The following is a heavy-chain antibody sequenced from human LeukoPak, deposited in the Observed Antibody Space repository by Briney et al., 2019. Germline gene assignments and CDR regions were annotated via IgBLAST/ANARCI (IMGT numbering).Heavy chain of an antibody. CDR3: ARLDCSGGSCYSGTYYFGC. CDR1: SYSISSGYY. D-gene: IGHD2-15*01. CDR2: IYHSGST. J-gene: IGHJ4*02. V-gene: IGHV4-38-2*01. Sequence: SETLSLTCVVSSYSISSGYYWGWIRQPPGKGLEWIGSIYHSGSTYYNPSLKSRVTISVDTSKNQFSLRLNSVTAAVTAVYYCARLDCSGGSCYSGTYYFGCWGQGTLVTVSS.